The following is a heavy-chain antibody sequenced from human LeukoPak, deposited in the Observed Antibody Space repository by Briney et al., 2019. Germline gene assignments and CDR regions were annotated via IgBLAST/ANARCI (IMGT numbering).Heavy chain of an antibody. V-gene: IGHV3-74*01. CDR1: GISFGNNW. CDR3: ARDVPHNWFDT. Sequence: GGSLRLSCAASGISFGNNWMHWVREGPGKGLVWISRINSDGGGAIYADSVKGRFTVSRDNAKNTLYLQMNSLRAEDTAVYYCARDVPHNWFDTWGQGTLVTVSS. CDR2: INSDGGGA. J-gene: IGHJ5*02.